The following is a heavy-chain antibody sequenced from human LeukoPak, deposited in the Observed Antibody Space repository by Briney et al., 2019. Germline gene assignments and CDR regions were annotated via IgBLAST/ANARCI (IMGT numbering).Heavy chain of an antibody. D-gene: IGHD4-23*01. CDR1: GYTFTGYY. J-gene: IGHJ3*02. CDR2: INPNSGGT. Sequence: ASVKVSCKASGYTFTGYYMHWVRQAPGQGLEWMGWINPNSGGTNYAQKFQGRVTMTRDTSISTAYMELSRLRSDDTAVYYCAREHYETTVVTSDAFDIWGQGTMVIVSS. CDR3: AREHYETTVVTSDAFDI. V-gene: IGHV1-2*02.